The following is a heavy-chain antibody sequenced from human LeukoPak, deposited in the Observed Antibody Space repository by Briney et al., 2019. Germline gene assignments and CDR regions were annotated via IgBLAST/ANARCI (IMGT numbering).Heavy chain of an antibody. CDR3: AKLTSGWFEDF. CDR1: GGSFSGYY. CDR2: INHTGST. Sequence: SETLSLTCGVHGGSFSGYYYNWIRQSPGKGLEWIAEINHTGSTNYNPSLRSRVTISIDTSKNQFSLKLNSVTAADTAVYYCAKLTSGWFEDFWGQGTLVTVSS. J-gene: IGHJ4*02. V-gene: IGHV4-34*01. D-gene: IGHD6-19*01.